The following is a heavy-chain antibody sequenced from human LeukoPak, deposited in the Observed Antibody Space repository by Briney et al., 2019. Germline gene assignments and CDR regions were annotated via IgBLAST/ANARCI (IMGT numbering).Heavy chain of an antibody. V-gene: IGHV4-38-2*01. CDR1: AYSIRGDDY. Sequence: SETLSLTCAVSAYSIRGDDYGGWVRQSPGKGLEWIGSIYHSWSTHYNPSLKSRITISVDTSKNQFSLMLNSVTAADTAVYYCARNRSMTTTPGFDHWGQGTLVTVSS. CDR3: ARNRSMTTTPGFDH. CDR2: IYHSWST. D-gene: IGHD4-11*01. J-gene: IGHJ4*02.